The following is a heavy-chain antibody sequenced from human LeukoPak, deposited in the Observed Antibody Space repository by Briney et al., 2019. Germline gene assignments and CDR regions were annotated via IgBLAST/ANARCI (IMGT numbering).Heavy chain of an antibody. D-gene: IGHD2-2*01. CDR1: GFTFSSYA. CDR2: ISGSGGST. J-gene: IGHJ4*02. Sequence: PGGSLRLSCAASGFTFSSYAMSWVRQAPGKGLEWVSAISGSGGSTYYADSVKGRFTISRDNSKNTLYLQMNSLRAEDTAVYYCAKSMIVGCSSTCCYGEIDYWGQGTLVTVSS. V-gene: IGHV3-23*01. CDR3: AKSMIVGCSSTCCYGEIDY.